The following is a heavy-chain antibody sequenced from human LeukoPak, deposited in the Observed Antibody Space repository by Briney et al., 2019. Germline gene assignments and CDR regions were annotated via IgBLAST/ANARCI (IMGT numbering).Heavy chain of an antibody. CDR1: GYTFTGYY. D-gene: IGHD5-12*01. Sequence: GASVKVTCKASGYTFTGYYMHWVRQAPGQGLEWMGWINPNSGGTNYAQKFQGRVTMTRDTSISTAYMEVSRLTSDDTAVFYCAREGSGYPYWGQGTLVTVSS. CDR3: AREGSGYPY. CDR2: INPNSGGT. V-gene: IGHV1-2*02. J-gene: IGHJ4*02.